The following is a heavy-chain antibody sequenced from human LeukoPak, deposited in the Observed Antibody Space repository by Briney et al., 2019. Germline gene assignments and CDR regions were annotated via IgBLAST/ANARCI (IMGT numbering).Heavy chain of an antibody. CDR1: GFIFSSYA. D-gene: IGHD6-13*01. Sequence: GGSLRLSCAASGFIFSSYAMQWVRQAPGRGLEWVAVISSDGNSNFYSNSVRGRFTISRDNSKNTVYLQMNTLKGEDTAVYYCAKDGGAAGTFDYWGRGTLVTVSS. V-gene: IGHV3-30*18. CDR2: ISSDGNSN. J-gene: IGHJ4*02. CDR3: AKDGGAAGTFDY.